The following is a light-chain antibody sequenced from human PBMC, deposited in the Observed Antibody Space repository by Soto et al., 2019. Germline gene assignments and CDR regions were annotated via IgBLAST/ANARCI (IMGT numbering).Light chain of an antibody. J-gene: IGLJ1*01. CDR3: CSYAGSYTLYV. CDR2: DVT. CDR1: SSDVGGYDF. V-gene: IGLV2-11*01. Sequence: QSVLXQPRSVSGSPGQSVTISCTATSSDVGGYDFVSWYQQHPAKAPNLIIFDVTKRPSGVPDRFSGSKSGNTASLTISGLQAEDEADYYCCSYAGSYTLYVFGTGTKVTVL.